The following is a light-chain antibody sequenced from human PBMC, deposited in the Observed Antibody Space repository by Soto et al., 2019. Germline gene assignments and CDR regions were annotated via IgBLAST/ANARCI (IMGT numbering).Light chain of an antibody. Sequence: EIVLTQSPGTLALSLGDGATLSCRASQTVNRNYLAWYHQKPGQPPRLLIYGVSNRATGVPDRFSGGGSGTEFTLTIVSLEPDDFGTYYCQQYIESPRTFGQGTRVEVK. CDR1: QTVNRNY. V-gene: IGKV3-20*01. CDR3: QQYIESPRT. CDR2: GVS. J-gene: IGKJ1*01.